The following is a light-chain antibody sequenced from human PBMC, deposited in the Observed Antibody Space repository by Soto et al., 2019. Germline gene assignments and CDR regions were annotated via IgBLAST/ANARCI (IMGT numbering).Light chain of an antibody. V-gene: IGLV2-14*01. Sequence: QSALTQPASVSGSPGQSITISCTGTRSDVGGYNYVSWYQQHPGKAPKLTIFEVSNRPSGVSNRFSGSKSGNTASLTISGLQAADEADYYCSSYTSTSTLVVFGTGTKLTVL. J-gene: IGLJ1*01. CDR2: EVS. CDR1: RSDVGGYNY. CDR3: SSYTSTSTLVV.